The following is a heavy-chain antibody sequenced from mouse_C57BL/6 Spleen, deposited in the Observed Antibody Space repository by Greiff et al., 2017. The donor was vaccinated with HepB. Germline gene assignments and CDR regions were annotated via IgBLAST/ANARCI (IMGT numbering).Heavy chain of an antibody. D-gene: IGHD1-1*01. CDR2: INPSSGYT. Sequence: VKLMESGAELAKPGASVKLSCKASGYTFTSYWMHWVHQRPGPGLEWIGYINPSSGYTKYNQKFKDKATLTADTSSSTAYMQLSSLTYEDSAVYICANHYYSSSNEAMDYWGQGTSGTVSS. CDR1: GYTFTSYW. J-gene: IGHJ4*01. CDR3: ANHYYSSSNEAMDY. V-gene: IGHV1-7*01.